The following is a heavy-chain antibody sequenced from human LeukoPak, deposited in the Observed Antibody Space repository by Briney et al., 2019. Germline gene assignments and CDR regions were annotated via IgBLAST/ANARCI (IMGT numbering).Heavy chain of an antibody. CDR2: IYTSGST. Sequence: SETLSLTCTVSGGSISSGSYYWSWIRQPAGKGLEWIGRIYTSGSTNYNPSLKSRVTISVDTSKNQFSLKLSSVTAADTAVYYCARARSGEPSFFDYWGQGTLVTVSS. D-gene: IGHD3-3*01. CDR3: ARARSGEPSFFDY. J-gene: IGHJ4*02. V-gene: IGHV4-61*02. CDR1: GGSISSGSYY.